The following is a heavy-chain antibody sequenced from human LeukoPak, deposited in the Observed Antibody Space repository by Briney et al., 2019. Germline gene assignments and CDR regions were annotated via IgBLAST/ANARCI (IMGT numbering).Heavy chain of an antibody. CDR2: IYTSGST. J-gene: IGHJ3*02. CDR3: ARDKRGFDATDI. CDR1: GGSISSYY. V-gene: IGHV4-4*07. D-gene: IGHD2-2*01. Sequence: ESSETLSLTCTISGGSISSYYWSWIRQCAGKGLEWIGRIYTSGSTNYNPSLKSRVTMSLDTSKNQFSLKLSSVTAADTAVYHCARDKRGFDATDIWGQGTMVTVSS.